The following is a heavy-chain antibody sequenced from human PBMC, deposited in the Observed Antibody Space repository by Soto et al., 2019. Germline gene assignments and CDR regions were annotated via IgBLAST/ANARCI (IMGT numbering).Heavy chain of an antibody. CDR3: ASDMSST. CDR1: GYTFTSHD. CDR2: MNPNSGHT. V-gene: IGHV1-8*01. J-gene: IGHJ5*02. D-gene: IGHD3-9*01. Sequence: QVQLVQSGAEVKKPGASVKVSCKASGYTFTSHDINWMRQATGQGLEWMGWMNPNSGHTNYAQKFQGRVAMTRDTSISTAYMELTSLRSEDTAIYYCASDMSSTWGQGTRVTVSS.